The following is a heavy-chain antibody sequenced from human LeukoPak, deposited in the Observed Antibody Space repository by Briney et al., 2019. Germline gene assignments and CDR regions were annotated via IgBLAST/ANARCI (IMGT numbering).Heavy chain of an antibody. CDR1: GGSISSGNYY. Sequence: PSETLSLTCTVSGGSISSGNYYWSWIRQRPGKGLEWMGFIYYSGTTYYNPSLKSRVFISLNTSQNQVSLQLSSVTAADTAVYYCARATGGAAAADFDPWGQGTLVTVSS. J-gene: IGHJ5*02. CDR3: ARATGGAAAADFDP. V-gene: IGHV4-31*03. CDR2: IYYSGTT. D-gene: IGHD6-13*01.